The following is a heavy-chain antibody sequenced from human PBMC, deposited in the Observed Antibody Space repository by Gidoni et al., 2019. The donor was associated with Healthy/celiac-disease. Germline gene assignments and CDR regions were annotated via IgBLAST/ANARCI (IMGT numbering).Heavy chain of an antibody. J-gene: IGHJ4*02. CDR2: ISYDGSNK. Sequence: QVQLVASGGGVVHTGRSVRHSCQAAGFTFSSYGMHWVRQAPGKGLEWVAVISYDGSNKYYADSVKGRFTISRDNSKNTLYLQMNSLRAEDTAVYYCAKDDFWSGYYTGLWDYWGQGTLVTVSS. D-gene: IGHD3-3*01. CDR1: GFTFSSYG. V-gene: IGHV3-30*18. CDR3: AKDDFWSGYYTGLWDY.